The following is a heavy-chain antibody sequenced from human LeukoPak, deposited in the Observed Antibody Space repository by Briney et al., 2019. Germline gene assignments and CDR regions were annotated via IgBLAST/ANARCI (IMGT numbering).Heavy chain of an antibody. V-gene: IGHV3-23*01. CDR3: AKDPRGYDYAVFDY. CDR2: ITGDGTTT. J-gene: IGHJ4*02. D-gene: IGHD5-18*01. Sequence: GGSLRLSCEASGLTFSSYGMSWVRQAPGKGLQWVSAITGDGTTTYYADSVKGRFTISRDNSKNTLFLQMNSLRAEDTAVYYCAKDPRGYDYAVFDYWGLGTLVTVSS. CDR1: GLTFSSYG.